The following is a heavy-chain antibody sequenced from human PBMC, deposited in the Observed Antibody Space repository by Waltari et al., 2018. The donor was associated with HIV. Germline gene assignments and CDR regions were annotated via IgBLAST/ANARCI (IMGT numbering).Heavy chain of an antibody. V-gene: IGHV3-9*01. D-gene: IGHD3-3*01. Sequence: EVQLVESGGGLVQPGRSLRLSCATSGFTFDEYAMHWVRKAPEKGLEWVSCVNWNRANIGYADSVKGRFTISRDNAKNSLYLQMNSLRPEDTALYYCAKATSSITIFGIVIGYFDYWGQGTLVTVSS. CDR1: GFTFDEYA. CDR2: VNWNRANI. CDR3: AKATSSITIFGIVIGYFDY. J-gene: IGHJ4*02.